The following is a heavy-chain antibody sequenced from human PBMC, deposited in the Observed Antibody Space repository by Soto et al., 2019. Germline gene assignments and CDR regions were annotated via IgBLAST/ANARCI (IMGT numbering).Heavy chain of an antibody. D-gene: IGHD3-3*01. CDR3: AKDYDGGFDY. J-gene: IGHJ4*02. Sequence: PWGSLRLSCAASGFTFSSYGMHLVRQAPGKGLEWVAVISYDGSNKYYADSVMGRFTISRDNSKNTLYLQMNSLRAEDTAVYYCAKDYDGGFDYWGQGTLVTVSS. CDR2: ISYDGSNK. V-gene: IGHV3-30*18. CDR1: GFTFSSYG.